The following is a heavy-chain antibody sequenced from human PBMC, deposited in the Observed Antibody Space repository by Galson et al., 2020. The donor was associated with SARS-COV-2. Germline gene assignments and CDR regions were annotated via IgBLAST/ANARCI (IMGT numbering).Heavy chain of an antibody. CDR2: IYWDEDK. Sequence: KMSGPTLVKPTQTLTLICTFSVFSLSTSGVGVLWIRQPPGNALEYPALIYWDEDKRYIPTQKSRLTITKDTTKNQVVLTMTNMYPEETATYYCANRHNYDGMYVWGQGATVAVYS. CDR3: ANRHNYDGMYV. V-gene: IGHV2-5*02. CDR1: VFSLSTSGVG. J-gene: IGHJ6*02.